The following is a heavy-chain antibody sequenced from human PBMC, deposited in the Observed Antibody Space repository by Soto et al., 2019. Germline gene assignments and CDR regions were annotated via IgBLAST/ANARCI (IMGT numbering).Heavy chain of an antibody. CDR2: IYYSGST. CDR3: ARYSSGWYFDY. Sequence: SETLSLTCTVSGGSISSYYWIWIRQPPGKGLEWIGYIYYSGSTNYNPSLKSRVTISVDTSKNQFSLKLSSVTAADTAVYYCARYSSGWYFDYWGQGTLVTVSS. J-gene: IGHJ4*02. CDR1: GGSISSYY. V-gene: IGHV4-59*08. D-gene: IGHD6-19*01.